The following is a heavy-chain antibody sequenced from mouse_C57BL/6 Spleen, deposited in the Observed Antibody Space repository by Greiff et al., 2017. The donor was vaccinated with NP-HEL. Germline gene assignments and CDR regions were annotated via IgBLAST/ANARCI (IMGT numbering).Heavy chain of an antibody. Sequence: VQLQQSGAELVKPGASVKLSCKASGYTFTSYWMQWVKQRPGQGLEWIGEIDPSDSYTNYNQKFKGKATLTVDTSSSTAYMQLSSLTSEDSAVYYCARGHYYGSSSYWYFDVWGTGTTVTVSS. V-gene: IGHV1-50*01. J-gene: IGHJ1*03. CDR3: ARGHYYGSSSYWYFDV. D-gene: IGHD1-1*01. CDR2: IDPSDSYT. CDR1: GYTFTSYW.